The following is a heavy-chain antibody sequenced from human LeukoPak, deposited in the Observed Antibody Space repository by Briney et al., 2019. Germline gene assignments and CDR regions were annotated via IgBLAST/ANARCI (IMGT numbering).Heavy chain of an antibody. V-gene: IGHV1-18*01. D-gene: IGHD3-3*01. Sequence: GASVKVSCKASGYTFTSYGISWVRQAPGQGLEWMGWISAYNGNTNYAQKLQGRVTMTTDTSTSTAYLELRSLRSDDTAVYYCARDTTIFAVVNDAFHIWGQGTMVTVSS. CDR2: ISAYNGNT. J-gene: IGHJ3*02. CDR1: GYTFTSYG. CDR3: ARDTTIFAVVNDAFHI.